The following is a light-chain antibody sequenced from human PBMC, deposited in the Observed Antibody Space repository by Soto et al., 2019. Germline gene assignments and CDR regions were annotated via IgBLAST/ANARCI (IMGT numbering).Light chain of an antibody. CDR3: KQYAGSPRT. CDR2: SAS. CDR1: QSVYNN. Sequence: EIVLTQSPATLSLSPGERATLSCRASQSVYNNLAWYQQKPGQAPRLLIYSASRRATGIPDRFTGSGSGTDFTLTIKRVEPEDFAVYFCKQYAGSPRTFGQGTKVDIK. J-gene: IGKJ1*01. V-gene: IGKV3-20*01.